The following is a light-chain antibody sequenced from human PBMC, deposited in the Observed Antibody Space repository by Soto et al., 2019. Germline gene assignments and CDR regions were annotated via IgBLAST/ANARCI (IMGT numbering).Light chain of an antibody. Sequence: QSALTQPASVSGSPGQSVTISCTGTSSDVGGYNYVSWYQQHPGKAPKLMIYDVSNRPSGVSNRFSGSKSGNTASLTISGLQDEDEADYYCSSYTGSGTVIFGGGTKLTVL. CDR3: SSYTGSGTVI. CDR2: DVS. J-gene: IGLJ2*01. V-gene: IGLV2-14*01. CDR1: SSDVGGYNY.